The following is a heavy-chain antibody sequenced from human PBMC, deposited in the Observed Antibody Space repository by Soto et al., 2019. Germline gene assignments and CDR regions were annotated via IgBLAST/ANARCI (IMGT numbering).Heavy chain of an antibody. J-gene: IGHJ6*01. CDR1: GGSISSGGYS. CDR2: IYQSGSS. V-gene: IGHV4-30-2*01. Sequence: SETLSLTCGVSGGSISSGGYSWNWIRQPPGKGLEWIGYIYQSGSSYYNPSLKSRVTISIDRSKNQFSLKLSSVTAADTAMYYCARAHYYYGRDVWGQGTTVTVSS. CDR3: ARAHYYYGRDV.